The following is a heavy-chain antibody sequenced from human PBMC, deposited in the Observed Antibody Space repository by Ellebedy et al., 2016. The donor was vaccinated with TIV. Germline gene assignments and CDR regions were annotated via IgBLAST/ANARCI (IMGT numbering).Heavy chain of an antibody. CDR2: INIDGSST. D-gene: IGHD5-12*01. CDR3: AKFSGRDFRKYYLDS. CDR1: RFTFSNYW. Sequence: PGGSLRLSCAASRFTFSNYWMHWVRQAPGKGPVWVSRINIDGSSTSYADSVKGRFTISRDNAKNTLYLQMNSLRAEDTAVYYCAKFSGRDFRKYYLDSWGQGTLVTVSS. V-gene: IGHV3-74*01. J-gene: IGHJ4*02.